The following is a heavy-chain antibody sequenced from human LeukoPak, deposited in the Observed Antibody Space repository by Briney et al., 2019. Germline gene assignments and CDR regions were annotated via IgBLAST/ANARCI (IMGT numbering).Heavy chain of an antibody. CDR3: ARAGPSSSWHQFDY. V-gene: IGHV3-66*01. CDR2: IYSGGST. Sequence: GGSLRLSCAASEFSVGSNYMTWVRQAPGKGLEWVSLIYSGGSTYYADSVKGRFTISRDNSKNTLYLQMNRLRAEDTAVYYCARAGPSSSWHQFDYWGQGTLVTVSS. J-gene: IGHJ4*02. CDR1: EFSVGSNY. D-gene: IGHD6-13*01.